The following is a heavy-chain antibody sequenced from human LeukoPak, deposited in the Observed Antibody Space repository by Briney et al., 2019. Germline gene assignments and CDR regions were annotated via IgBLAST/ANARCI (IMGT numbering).Heavy chain of an antibody. Sequence: SVKVSCKASGGTFSSYAISWVRQAPGQGLEWMGRIIPIFGTANYAQKFQGRVTITTDESTSTANMELSSLRSEDTAVYYCASQLLAAHWFDPWGQGTLVTVSS. V-gene: IGHV1-69*05. CDR3: ASQLLAAHWFDP. J-gene: IGHJ5*02. CDR2: IIPIFGTA. CDR1: GGTFSSYA. D-gene: IGHD6-13*01.